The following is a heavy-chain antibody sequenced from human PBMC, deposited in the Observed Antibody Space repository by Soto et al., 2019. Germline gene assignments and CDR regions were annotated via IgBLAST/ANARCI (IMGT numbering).Heavy chain of an antibody. V-gene: IGHV1-46*01. Sequence: QVQLVQSGAEVKKPGASVKVSCKASGYTFTSYYMHWVRQAPGQGLEWMGIINPSGGSTSYAQKFQGRVTMTRDTSTSTVYMELSSLRSVDTAVYYCARPARGVPNTNDFYYWGQGTLVTVSS. D-gene: IGHD3-10*01. J-gene: IGHJ4*02. CDR2: INPSGGST. CDR3: ARPARGVPNTNDFYY. CDR1: GYTFTSYY.